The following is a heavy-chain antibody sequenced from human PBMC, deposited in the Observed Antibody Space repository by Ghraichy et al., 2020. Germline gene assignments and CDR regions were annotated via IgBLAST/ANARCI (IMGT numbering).Heavy chain of an antibody. CDR2: ISGSGGST. V-gene: IGHV3-23*01. CDR3: AKSHVSSSWANYYYYGMDV. Sequence: GESLNISCAASGFTFSSYAMSWVRQAPGKGLEWVSAISGSGGSTYYADSVKGRFTISRDNSKNTLYLQMNSLRAEDTAVYYCAKSHVSSSWANYYYYGMDVWGQGTTVTVSS. CDR1: GFTFSSYA. D-gene: IGHD6-13*01. J-gene: IGHJ6*02.